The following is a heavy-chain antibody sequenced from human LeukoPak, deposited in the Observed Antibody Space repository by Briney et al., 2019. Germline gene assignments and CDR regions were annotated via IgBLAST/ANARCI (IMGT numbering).Heavy chain of an antibody. Sequence: ASVKVSCKASGYTFTSYDINWVRQATGQGLEWMGWMNPNSGNTGYAQKFRGRVTMTRNTSISTAYMELSSLRSEDTAVYYCARGHNYDILTGYYRSYYYYYGMDVWGQGTTVTVSS. V-gene: IGHV1-8*01. CDR2: MNPNSGNT. J-gene: IGHJ6*02. CDR1: GYTFTSYD. D-gene: IGHD3-9*01. CDR3: ARGHNYDILTGYYRSYYYYYGMDV.